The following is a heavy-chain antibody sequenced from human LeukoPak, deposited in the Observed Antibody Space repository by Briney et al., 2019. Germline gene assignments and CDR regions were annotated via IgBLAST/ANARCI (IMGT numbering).Heavy chain of an antibody. D-gene: IGHD5-18*01. J-gene: IGHJ3*02. CDR3: AKEHRGYSYVYSAGGSFDI. CDR2: ICGIGDST. Sequence: GGSLRLSCAASRFTFSSYAMSWVRQAPGKGLEWVSAICGIGDSTYYADSVKGSFTISRDNYKNTAFLQMNSLRAEDTAIYYCAKEHRGYSYVYSAGGSFDIWGQGTMVTVSS. V-gene: IGHV3-23*01. CDR1: RFTFSSYA.